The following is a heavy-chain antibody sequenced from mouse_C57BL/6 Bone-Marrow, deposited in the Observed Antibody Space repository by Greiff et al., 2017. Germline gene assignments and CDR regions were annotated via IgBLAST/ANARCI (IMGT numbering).Heavy chain of an antibody. CDR3: ASFYYDYDEGFDY. J-gene: IGHJ2*01. CDR2: IYPRSGNT. D-gene: IGHD2-4*01. Sequence: VQLQESGAELARPGASVKLSCKASGYTFTSYGISWVKQRTGQGLEWIGEIYPRSGNTYYNEKFKGKATLTADKSSSPAYMELRSLTSEDSAVYFCASFYYDYDEGFDYWGQGTTLTVSS. V-gene: IGHV1-81*01. CDR1: GYTFTSYG.